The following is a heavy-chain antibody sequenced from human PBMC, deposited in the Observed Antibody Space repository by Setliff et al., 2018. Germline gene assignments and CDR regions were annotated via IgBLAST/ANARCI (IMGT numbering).Heavy chain of an antibody. D-gene: IGHD6-6*01. J-gene: IGHJ5*02. V-gene: IGHV4-34*01. CDR2: INHSGST. CDR3: ARGRNVAARLLDT. Sequence: TLSLTCAAYGGTFSHYYWTWIRQSPGKGLEWIGEINHSGSTNYNPSLKSRVTISIDTSKDQFSLRMSSVSAADAAIYYCARGRNVAARLLDTWGQGSRVTVSS. CDR1: GGTFSHYY.